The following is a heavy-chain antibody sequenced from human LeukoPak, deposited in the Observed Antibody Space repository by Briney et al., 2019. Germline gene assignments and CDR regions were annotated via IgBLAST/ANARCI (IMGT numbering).Heavy chain of an antibody. CDR1: GGTFSSYA. J-gene: IGHJ4*02. Sequence: GSSVKVSCKASGGTFSSYAISWVRQAPGQGLEWVGWINPNSGSTNYAQKFQGRVTMTRDTSISTAYMELSRLRSDDTAVYYCARDPPITMVRGVIPSFDHWGQGTLVTVSS. CDR2: INPNSGST. CDR3: ARDPPITMVRGVIPSFDH. V-gene: IGHV1-2*02. D-gene: IGHD3-10*01.